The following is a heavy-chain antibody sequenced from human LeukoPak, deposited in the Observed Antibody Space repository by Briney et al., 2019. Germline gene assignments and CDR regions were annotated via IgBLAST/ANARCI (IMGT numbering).Heavy chain of an antibody. Sequence: GGSLRLSCAASGFTFSSYWMSWVRQAPGKGLEWVGFIRSKAYGGTTEYAASVKGRFTISRDDSKSIAYLQMNSLKTEDTAVYYCTSSSSSELDYWGQGTLVTVSS. J-gene: IGHJ4*02. CDR2: IRSKAYGGTT. CDR3: TSSSSSELDY. V-gene: IGHV3-49*04. CDR1: GFTFSSYW. D-gene: IGHD6-6*01.